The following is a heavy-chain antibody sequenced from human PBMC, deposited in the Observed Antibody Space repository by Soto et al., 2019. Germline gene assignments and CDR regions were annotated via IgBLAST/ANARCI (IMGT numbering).Heavy chain of an antibody. CDR2: MYYSGTT. J-gene: IGHJ5*02. Sequence: QLQLQESGPGLVKPSETLSLTCTVSGGSISSSDFYWGWLRQPPGKGLDFIGSMYYSGTTYHNPSLKNRITISVDPSKNQFSLKLIPVTAAGTAVYYCAVVDSTGNWVDPWGQGALVTVSS. V-gene: IGHV4-39*01. CDR1: GGSISSSDFY. D-gene: IGHD3-22*01. CDR3: AVVDSTGNWVDP.